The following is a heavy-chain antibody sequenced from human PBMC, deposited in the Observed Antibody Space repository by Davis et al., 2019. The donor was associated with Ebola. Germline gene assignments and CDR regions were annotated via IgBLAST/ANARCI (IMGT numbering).Heavy chain of an antibody. CDR1: VAPTSSSNC. J-gene: IGHJ6*02. Sequence: SETLSLTCAVSVAPTSSSNCWGWVPQPPGKGLGWIGETYHSGTTNYNPSLKSRVTISVDKSKNQFSLKLSSVTAADTAVYYCARDHLGLPEDYYYYYGMDVWGQGTTVTVSS. CDR3: ARDHLGLPEDYYYYYGMDV. V-gene: IGHV4-4*02. CDR2: TYHSGTT. D-gene: IGHD1-14*01.